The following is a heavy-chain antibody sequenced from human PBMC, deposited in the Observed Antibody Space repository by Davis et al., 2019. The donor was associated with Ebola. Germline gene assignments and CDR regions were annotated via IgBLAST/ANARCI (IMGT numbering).Heavy chain of an antibody. D-gene: IGHD1-26*01. Sequence: GESLKISCAASGFTFSSYAMHWVRQAPGKGPEWVAVISYDGSNKYYADSVKGRFTISRDNSKNTLYLQMNSLRAEDTAVYYCASAHRVGDYWGQGTLVTVSS. CDR2: ISYDGSNK. V-gene: IGHV3-30-3*01. CDR1: GFTFSSYA. CDR3: ASAHRVGDY. J-gene: IGHJ4*02.